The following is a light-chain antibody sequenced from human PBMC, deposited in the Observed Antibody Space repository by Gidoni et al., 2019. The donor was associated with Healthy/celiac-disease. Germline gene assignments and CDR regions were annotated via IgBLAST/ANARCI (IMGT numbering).Light chain of an antibody. CDR1: SCDVGGYNY. CDR3: CSYAGSYTLRV. Sequence: QSALTQPRSVSGSPGQSVTIACTGTSCDVGGYNYASGYQQHPGKAPKHMIYDVSKRPSGVPDRFSGSKSGNTASLTISGLQAEDEADYYCCSYAGSYTLRVFGGGTKLTVL. V-gene: IGLV2-11*01. J-gene: IGLJ2*01. CDR2: DVS.